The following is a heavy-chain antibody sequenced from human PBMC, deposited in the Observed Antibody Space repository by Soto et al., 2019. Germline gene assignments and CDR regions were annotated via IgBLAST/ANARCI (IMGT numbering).Heavy chain of an antibody. CDR1: GFILSSYW. D-gene: IGHD1-26*01. CDR3: ARELPTTIRGGYYYSYGMDV. Sequence: EVQLVESGGGLVQPGGSLRLSCAASGFILSSYWMHWVRQVPGKGLVWVSRLHSDGSTTTYAGSVKGRFTISRDNAKNTLYLQMNSLRAEDTAVYYCARELPTTIRGGYYYSYGMDVWGQGATVTGSS. J-gene: IGHJ6*02. V-gene: IGHV3-74*03. CDR2: LHSDGSTT.